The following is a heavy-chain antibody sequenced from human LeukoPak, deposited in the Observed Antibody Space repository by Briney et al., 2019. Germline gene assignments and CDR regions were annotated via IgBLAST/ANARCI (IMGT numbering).Heavy chain of an antibody. J-gene: IGHJ3*02. CDR1: GGSISSYY. CDR2: IYYSGST. Sequence: SETLSLTCTVSGGSISSYYWSWIRQPPGKGLEWIGYIYYSGSTNYNPSLKSRVTISVDTSKNQFSLKLSSVTAADTAVYYCARIRYYYDSSGPKHAFDIWGQGTMVTVSS. CDR3: ARIRYYYDSSGPKHAFDI. V-gene: IGHV4-59*01. D-gene: IGHD3-22*01.